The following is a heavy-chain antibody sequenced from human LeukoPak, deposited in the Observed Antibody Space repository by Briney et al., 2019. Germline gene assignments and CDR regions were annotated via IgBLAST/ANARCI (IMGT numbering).Heavy chain of an antibody. D-gene: IGHD3-10*01. CDR1: GGSISSYY. CDR2: IYTTGNT. V-gene: IGHV4-4*07. J-gene: IGHJ5*02. CDR3: ARDSFYGSGSYHFDP. Sequence: PSETLSLTCTVSGGSISSYYWSWIRQPAGKGLEWIGRIYTTGNTNYNPSLKSRVTTSVDTSKNQFSLKVTSVTAADTAVYYCARDSFYGSGSYHFDPWGQGTLVTVSS.